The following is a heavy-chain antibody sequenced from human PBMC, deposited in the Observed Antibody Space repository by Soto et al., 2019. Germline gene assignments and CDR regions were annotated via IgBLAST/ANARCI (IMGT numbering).Heavy chain of an antibody. D-gene: IGHD5-18*01. V-gene: IGHV4-4*02. CDR1: GGSISSSYC. CDR3: ARSDTSMADF. CDR2: IYHSGST. J-gene: IGHJ4*02. Sequence: SENLSLTCAVSGGSISSSYCGSWVRQPPGKGIEWIGQIYHSGSTDYNPSLNSRVTISVDKSKNHFSLKLTSVTATYTAMYYCARSDTSMADFWGQGTLVTVSS.